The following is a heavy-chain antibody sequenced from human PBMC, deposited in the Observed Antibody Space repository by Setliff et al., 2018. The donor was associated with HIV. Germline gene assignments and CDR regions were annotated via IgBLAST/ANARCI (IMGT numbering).Heavy chain of an antibody. CDR3: ARVSVMHSDYGLWVWIDP. CDR1: GGSVSGHY. V-gene: IGHV4-59*02. Sequence: SETLSLTCSVSGGSVSGHYWSWIRQSPGKGLEWIGYIYHSGTTNKNPSLKSRVTMSVDASKNLFSLKVRSVTAADTAVYYCARVSVMHSDYGLWVWIDPWGQGTPVTVSS. CDR2: IYHSGTT. D-gene: IGHD3-16*01. J-gene: IGHJ5*02.